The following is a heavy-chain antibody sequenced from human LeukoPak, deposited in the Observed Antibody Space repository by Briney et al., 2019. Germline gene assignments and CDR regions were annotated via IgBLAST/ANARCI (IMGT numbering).Heavy chain of an antibody. J-gene: IGHJ6*02. D-gene: IGHD2-2*01. Sequence: GGSLRLSCAASGFTFSSYGMHWVRQAPGKGLEWVAVISYDGSNKYYADSVKGRFTISRDNSKNTLYLQMNSLRAEDTAVYYCAKGRYCSSTSCYYHYGMDVWGQGTTVTVSS. CDR3: AKGRYCSSTSCYYHYGMDV. CDR1: GFTFSSYG. V-gene: IGHV3-30*18. CDR2: ISYDGSNK.